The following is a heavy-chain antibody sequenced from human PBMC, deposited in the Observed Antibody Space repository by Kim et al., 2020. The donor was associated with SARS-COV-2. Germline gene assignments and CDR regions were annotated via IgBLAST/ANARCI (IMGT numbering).Heavy chain of an antibody. V-gene: IGHV3-74*01. CDR2: ISSDGRGR. CDR3: ARAPMIRGSY. J-gene: IGHJ4*02. D-gene: IGHD3-10*01. CDR1: GISFSTYW. Sequence: GGSLRLSCAASGISFSTYWMHWLRQVPGKGLVWVSRISSDGRGRDYADSVKGRFTISRDNAKNTRYLQMNSLRAADTAVYYCARAPMIRGSYWGQGILVT.